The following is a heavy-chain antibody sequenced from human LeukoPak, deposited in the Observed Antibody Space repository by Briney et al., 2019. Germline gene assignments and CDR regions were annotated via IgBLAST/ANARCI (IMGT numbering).Heavy chain of an antibody. CDR3: ASAYYYDSRDKGWFDP. CDR2: IIPIFGTA. J-gene: IGHJ5*02. Sequence: ASVKVSCKASGGTFSSYAISWVRQAPGQGLEWMGGIIPIFGTANYAQKFQGRVTITTDESTSTAYMELSSLRSEDTAVYYCASAYYYDSRDKGWFDPWGQGTLVTVSS. V-gene: IGHV1-69*05. CDR1: GGTFSSYA. D-gene: IGHD3-22*01.